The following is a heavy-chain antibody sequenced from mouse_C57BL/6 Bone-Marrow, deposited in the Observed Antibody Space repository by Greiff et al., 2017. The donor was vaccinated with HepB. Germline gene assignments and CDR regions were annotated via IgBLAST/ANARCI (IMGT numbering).Heavy chain of an antibody. V-gene: IGHV5-17*01. CDR2: ISSGNSTI. J-gene: IGHJ3*01. CDR3: ARPGFAY. CDR1: GFTFSDYG. Sequence: DVQLVESGGGLVKPGGSLKLSCAASGFTFSDYGMHWVRQAPEKGLEWVAYISSGNSTIYYADTVKDRFTISRDNAKNTLFRQMTSLRSEDTAMYYCARPGFAYWGQGTLVTVSA.